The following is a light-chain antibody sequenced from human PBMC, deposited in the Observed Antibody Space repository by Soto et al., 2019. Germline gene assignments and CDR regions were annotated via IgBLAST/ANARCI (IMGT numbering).Light chain of an antibody. CDR1: QSLTNN. CDR2: AAS. V-gene: IGKV3-15*01. Sequence: EMILTQSPATLSVSPGGRATLSCRASQSLTNNLACYQQKPGQAPRLLIYAASTRATGIPASFSGSGSGTDFTLTINSLQSEDFEVYHCQHRGTFGQGTKVEIK. J-gene: IGKJ1*01. CDR3: QHRGT.